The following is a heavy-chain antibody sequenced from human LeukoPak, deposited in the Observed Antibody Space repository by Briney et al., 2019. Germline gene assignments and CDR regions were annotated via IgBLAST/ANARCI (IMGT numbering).Heavy chain of an antibody. CDR2: ISGSTSTI. J-gene: IGHJ4*01. Sequence: GGSLRLSCAASGFTFSSYSMNWVRQAPGKGLEWLSSISGSTSTIYYADSVKGRFTISRDNAKNSLDLQMNSLRVEDTAVYYCARGRFHLDSSVYSSFYHWGHGTLVTVSS. D-gene: IGHD3-22*01. CDR1: GFTFSSYS. CDR3: ARGRFHLDSSVYSSFYH. V-gene: IGHV3-48*04.